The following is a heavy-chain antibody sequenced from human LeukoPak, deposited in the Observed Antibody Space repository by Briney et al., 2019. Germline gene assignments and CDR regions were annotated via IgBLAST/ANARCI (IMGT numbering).Heavy chain of an antibody. D-gene: IGHD6-19*01. V-gene: IGHV1-24*01. J-gene: IGHJ4*02. CDR2: FDPEDGET. CDR3: ASVGSSGWYLQPAWLDY. Sequence: GASVKVSCKVSGYTLTELSMHWVRQAPGKGLEWMGGFDPEDGETIYAQKFQGRVTMTEDTSTDTAYMELSSLRSEDTAVYYCASVGSSGWYLQPAWLDYWGQGTLVTVSS. CDR1: GYTLTELS.